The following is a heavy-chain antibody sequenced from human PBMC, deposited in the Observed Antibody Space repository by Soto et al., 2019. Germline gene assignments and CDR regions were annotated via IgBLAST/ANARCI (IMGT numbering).Heavy chain of an antibody. CDR1: GYSFTSYW. CDR2: FYPGDSDT. D-gene: IGHD1-26*01. J-gene: IGHJ4*02. Sequence: GESLKISCKASGYSFTSYWVAWVRQMPGKGLEWMGVFYPGDSDTRYSPSFQGQVTISGDKSISTAYLQWSGLQASDTAIYYCARASGRYAAGFDYWGPGTLVTVSS. CDR3: ARASGRYAAGFDY. V-gene: IGHV5-51*01.